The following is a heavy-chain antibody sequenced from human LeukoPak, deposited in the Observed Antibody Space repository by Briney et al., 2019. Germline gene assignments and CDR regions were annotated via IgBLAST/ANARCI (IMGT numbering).Heavy chain of an antibody. CDR1: GGSISSSSYY. CDR3: ARGLYYDFWSGYRYYFDY. V-gene: IGHV4-39*01. Sequence: TSETLSLTCTVSGGSISSSSYYWGWIRQPPGKGLEWIGSIYYSGSTYYNPSLKSRVTISVDTSKNQFSLKLSSVTAADTAVYYCARGLYYDFWSGYRYYFDYWGQGTLVTVSS. CDR2: IYYSGST. J-gene: IGHJ4*02. D-gene: IGHD3-3*01.